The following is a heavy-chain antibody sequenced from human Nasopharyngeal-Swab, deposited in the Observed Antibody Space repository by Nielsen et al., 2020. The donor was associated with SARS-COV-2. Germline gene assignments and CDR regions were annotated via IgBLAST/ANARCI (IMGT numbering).Heavy chain of an antibody. CDR2: LYTSGTT. CDR3: ARASYDFWSGYYLADYMDV. V-gene: IGHV4-61*02. J-gene: IGHJ6*03. Sequence: WIRQPPGKGLEWIGRLYTSGTTNYNPSLKSRVTISVDTSKNQFSLKLSSVTAADTAVYCCARASYDFWSGYYLADYMDVWGKGTTVTVSS. D-gene: IGHD3-3*01.